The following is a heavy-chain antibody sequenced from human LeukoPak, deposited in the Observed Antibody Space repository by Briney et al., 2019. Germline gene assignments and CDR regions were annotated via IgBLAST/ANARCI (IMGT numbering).Heavy chain of an antibody. CDR2: ISASGAVP. J-gene: IGHJ4*02. CDR3: ARSLIVASEDY. D-gene: IGHD3-22*01. CDR1: GFRFDSFY. V-gene: IGHV3-11*04. Sequence: PGGSLRLSCAASGFRFDSFYMGWIRQVPGNGLDYIALISASGAVPYYAESVKGRFTISRDNAKNSVSLQMNSLSAGDTAVYYCARSLIVASEDYWGQGTLVTVSS.